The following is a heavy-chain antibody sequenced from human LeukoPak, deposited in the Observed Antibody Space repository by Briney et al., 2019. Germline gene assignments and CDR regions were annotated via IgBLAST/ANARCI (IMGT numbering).Heavy chain of an antibody. J-gene: IGHJ4*02. D-gene: IGHD6-19*01. Sequence: PGGSLRLSCAASGFTFSSYAMSWVRQAPGKGLEWVSGISWNSGSIGYADSVKGRFTISRDNAKNSLYLQMNSLRAEDTALYYCAKDGSSGWSMEYYFDYWGQGTLVTVSS. CDR3: AKDGSSGWSMEYYFDY. V-gene: IGHV3-9*01. CDR1: GFTFSSYA. CDR2: ISWNSGSI.